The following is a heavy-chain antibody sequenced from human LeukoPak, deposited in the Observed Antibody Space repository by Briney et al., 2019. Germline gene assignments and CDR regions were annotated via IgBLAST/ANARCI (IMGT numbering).Heavy chain of an antibody. V-gene: IGHV4-59*08. D-gene: IGHD6-6*01. CDR1: GGSISSYY. Sequence: KSSETLSLTCTVSGGSISSYYWSWIRQPPGKGLEWIGYIYYSGSTNYNPSLKSRVTISVDTSKNQFSLKLTSVTAADTAVYYCARLEYSRPLGYWGQGTLVTVSS. J-gene: IGHJ4*02. CDR3: ARLEYSRPLGY. CDR2: IYYSGST.